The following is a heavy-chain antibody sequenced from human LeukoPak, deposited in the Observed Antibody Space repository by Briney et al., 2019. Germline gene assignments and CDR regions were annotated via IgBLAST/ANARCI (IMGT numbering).Heavy chain of an antibody. V-gene: IGHV4-38-2*02. CDR1: GYSISSGYY. D-gene: IGHD3-22*01. Sequence: NASETLSLTCTVSGYSISSGYYWGWIRQPPGKGLEWIGSIYHSGSTYYNPSPKSRVTISVDTSKNQFSLKLSSVTAADTAVYYCASHRYYDSSGYYSYYYYGMDVWGQGTTVTVSS. J-gene: IGHJ6*02. CDR2: IYHSGST. CDR3: ASHRYYDSSGYYSYYYYGMDV.